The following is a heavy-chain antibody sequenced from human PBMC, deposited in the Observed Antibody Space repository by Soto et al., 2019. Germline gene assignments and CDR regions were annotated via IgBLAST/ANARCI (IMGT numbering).Heavy chain of an antibody. CDR2: INPNSGGT. D-gene: IGHD3-22*01. V-gene: IGHV1-2*02. CDR1: GYTFTGYY. CDR3: ARGDWPYDSCGYYPPPPDY. Sequence: ASVKVSCKASGYTFTGYYMHWVRQAPGQGLEWMGWINPNSGGTNYAQKFQGRVTMTRDTSISTAYMELSRLRSDDTAVYYCARGDWPYDSCGYYPPPPDYWGQGTLVTVSS. J-gene: IGHJ4*02.